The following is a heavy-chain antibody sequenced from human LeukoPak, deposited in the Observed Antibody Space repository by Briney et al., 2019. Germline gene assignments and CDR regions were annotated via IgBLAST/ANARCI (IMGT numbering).Heavy chain of an antibody. CDR1: GVTFSNYA. J-gene: IGHJ3*01. CDR3: ARDPNGAYIGAFEF. Sequence: GGPLRLSCAASGVTFSNYAVMCVRQAPGQGLEGVAAITSGGAPRYADSVKSRFTTSRDNSKNQLYLKMNSLSAEDTAQYFCARDPNGAYIGAFEFWGRGTVVTVSS. D-gene: IGHD4-17*01. CDR2: ITSGGAP. V-gene: IGHV3-23*01.